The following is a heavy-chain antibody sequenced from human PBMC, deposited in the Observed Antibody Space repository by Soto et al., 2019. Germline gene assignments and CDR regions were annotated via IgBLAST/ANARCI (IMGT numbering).Heavy chain of an antibody. V-gene: IGHV1-58*02. CDR3: AGTTPGEYYFDY. J-gene: IGHJ4*02. CDR1: GFTFTSSA. Sequence: KVSCKASGFTFTSSAMQWVRQARGQRLEWIGWIVVGSGNTNYAQKFQERVTITRDMSTSTAYMELSSLRSEDTAVYYCAGTTPGEYYFDYWGQGTLVTVSS. D-gene: IGHD1-26*01. CDR2: IVVGSGNT.